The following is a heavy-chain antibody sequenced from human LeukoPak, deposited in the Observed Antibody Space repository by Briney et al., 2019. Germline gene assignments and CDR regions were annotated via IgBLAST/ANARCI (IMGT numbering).Heavy chain of an antibody. Sequence: SETLSLTCTVSGGSISSQFWSWIRQPPGKGLEYIGYVSYSGNTNYNPSLKSRVTISLDTSKNQFSHKLSSLTAADTAVYYCARFSSGSNWFDAWGQGTLVTVSS. J-gene: IGHJ5*02. V-gene: IGHV4-59*11. CDR1: GGSISSQF. CDR3: ARFSSGSNWFDA. CDR2: VSYSGNT.